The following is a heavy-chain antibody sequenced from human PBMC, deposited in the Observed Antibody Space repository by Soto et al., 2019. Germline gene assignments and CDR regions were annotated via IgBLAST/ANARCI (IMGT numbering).Heavy chain of an antibody. J-gene: IGHJ4*02. CDR1: GFTFGDYA. Sequence: PGGSLRLSCTASGFTFGDYAMSWFRQAPGKGLEWVGFIRSKAYGGTTEYAASVKGRFTISRDDSKSIAYLQMNSLKTEDTAVYYCTREDWLVGFDYWGQGTLVTVSS. CDR3: TREDWLVGFDY. CDR2: IRSKAYGGTT. V-gene: IGHV3-49*03. D-gene: IGHD6-19*01.